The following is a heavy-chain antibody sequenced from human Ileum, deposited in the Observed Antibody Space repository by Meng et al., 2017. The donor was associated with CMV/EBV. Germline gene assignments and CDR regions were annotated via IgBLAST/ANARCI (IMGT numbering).Heavy chain of an antibody. CDR3: AKGYMAIIPHEL. V-gene: IGHV3-23*01. J-gene: IGHJ4*02. CDR2: ISGYGDSS. D-gene: IGHD5-24*01. Sequence: GESLKISCAASGFPFGSYAMTWVRQAPGKGLEWVSSISGYGDSSYYAASVKGRCTISRDNSRNTLSLQMNDLRAEDAGLYYCAKGYMAIIPHELWGQGTLVTVSS. CDR1: GFPFGSYA.